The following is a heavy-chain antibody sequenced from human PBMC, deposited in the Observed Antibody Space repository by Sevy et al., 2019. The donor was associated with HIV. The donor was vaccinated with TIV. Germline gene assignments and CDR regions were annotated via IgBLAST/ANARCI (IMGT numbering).Heavy chain of an antibody. CDR3: ARGNWNYAPYYYGMDV. CDR1: GFTFSSYS. Sequence: GGSLRLSCAASGFTFSSYSMNWVRQAPGKGLEWVSYISSSSSTIYYADSVKGRFTISRDNAKNSLYLQMNSLRDGDTAVYYCARGNWNYAPYYYGMDVWGQGTTVTVSS. D-gene: IGHD1-7*01. V-gene: IGHV3-48*02. CDR2: ISSSSSTI. J-gene: IGHJ6*02.